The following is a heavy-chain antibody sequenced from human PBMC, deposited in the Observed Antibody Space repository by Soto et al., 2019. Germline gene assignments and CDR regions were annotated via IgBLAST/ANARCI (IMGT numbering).Heavy chain of an antibody. CDR1: GFTFRHYW. CDR3: ASNYAYAEGYYFYGIDV. V-gene: IGHV3-74*01. D-gene: IGHD3-16*01. Sequence: GGALRLSCAASGFTFRHYWMHWVRQAPGKGLVWVSRVNSDGDTTYYADSVKGRFTISRDNAKNTLHLQMNSLGAEDTAVYYCASNYAYAEGYYFYGIDVWGQGTTVTVSS. J-gene: IGHJ6*02. CDR2: VNSDGDTT.